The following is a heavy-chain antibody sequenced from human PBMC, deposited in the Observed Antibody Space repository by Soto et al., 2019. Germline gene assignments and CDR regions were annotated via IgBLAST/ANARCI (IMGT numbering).Heavy chain of an antibody. CDR3: ARAITGYVT. J-gene: IGHJ5*02. CDR2: INTGIGNT. D-gene: IGHD5-12*01. CDR1: GITYTTYA. Sequence: QVQLVQSGAEVKKPGASVKVSCKASGITYTTYAIHWVRQAPGQGLEWMGWINTGIGNTRYSQRFQGRVTLTTDTSANTAYMDLSSLTSEDTAVYYCARAITGYVTWGQGTVITVSS. V-gene: IGHV1-3*04.